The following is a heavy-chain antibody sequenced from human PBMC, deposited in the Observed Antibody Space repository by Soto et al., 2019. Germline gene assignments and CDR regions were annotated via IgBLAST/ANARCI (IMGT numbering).Heavy chain of an antibody. CDR2: INPNSGGT. V-gene: IGHV1-2*02. D-gene: IGHD2-2*01. Sequence: VASVKVSCKASGYTFTGYYMHWVRQAPGQGLEWMGWINPNSGGTNYAQKFQGRVTMTRDTSISTAYMELSRLRSDDTAVYYCARDPVVPAAIRHDYYYYYGMDVWGQGTTVTVSS. CDR1: GYTFTGYY. CDR3: ARDPVVPAAIRHDYYYYYGMDV. J-gene: IGHJ6*02.